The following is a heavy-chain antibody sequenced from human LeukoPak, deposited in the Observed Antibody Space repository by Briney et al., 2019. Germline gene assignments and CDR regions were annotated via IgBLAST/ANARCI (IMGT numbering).Heavy chain of an antibody. CDR3: ASRYYYDTSGSTLDY. CDR2: IYSGGST. V-gene: IGHV3-66*01. J-gene: IGHJ4*02. CDR1: GFTVSGNY. Sequence: PGGSLRLSCAASGFTVSGNYMSCVRQAPGKGLEWVSVIYSGGSTYYTDSVKGRVTISRDNSKNTLYLQRNSLSAEDPAVYYRASRYYYDTSGSTLDYWGQGTLVTVSS. D-gene: IGHD3-22*01.